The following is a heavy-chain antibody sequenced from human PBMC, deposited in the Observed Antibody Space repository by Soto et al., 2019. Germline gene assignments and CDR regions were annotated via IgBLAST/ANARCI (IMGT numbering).Heavy chain of an antibody. D-gene: IGHD3-22*01. J-gene: IGHJ3*02. CDR2: IGSRTSDI. Sequence: LRLSCAASVFTLSRHTVNCVLQAPVKGLEWVSFIGSRTSDIYYADSLKGRFTISRDNAKNSLYLDLTRLRAEDTAVYFCVRDYYDTSGYPNPFDMWGQGTMVTVSS. V-gene: IGHV3-21*01. CDR1: VFTLSRHT. CDR3: VRDYYDTSGYPNPFDM.